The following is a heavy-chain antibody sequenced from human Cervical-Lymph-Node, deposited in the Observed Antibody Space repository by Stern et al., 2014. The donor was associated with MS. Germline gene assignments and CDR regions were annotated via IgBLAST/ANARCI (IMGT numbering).Heavy chain of an antibody. J-gene: IGHJ4*02. Sequence: EVQLEESGAEAKKPGESLKISCKGSGYSFTANWIAWVRQMPGKGLEWMGIIYPGDSDTRSSPSFQGQVTISADKSISTAYLQWSSLKASDTAMYYCARDYGDYAFDYWGQGTLVTVSS. CDR2: IYPGDSDT. D-gene: IGHD4-17*01. V-gene: IGHV5-51*01. CDR1: GYSFTANW. CDR3: ARDYGDYAFDY.